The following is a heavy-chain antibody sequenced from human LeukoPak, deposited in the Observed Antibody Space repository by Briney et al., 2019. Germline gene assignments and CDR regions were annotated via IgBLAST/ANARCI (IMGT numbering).Heavy chain of an antibody. V-gene: IGHV1-3*01. D-gene: IGHD2/OR15-2a*01. J-gene: IGHJ6*02. Sequence: ASVKVSCKASGYSFTNYAMNWVRQAPGQGLEWMGWINAGNGNTKYSQKFQGRVTITRDTSASTAYMELSSLRSEDTAVYYCARESLSNLWHYYGMDVWGQGTTVTVSS. CDR2: INAGNGNT. CDR3: ARESLSNLWHYYGMDV. CDR1: GYSFTNYA.